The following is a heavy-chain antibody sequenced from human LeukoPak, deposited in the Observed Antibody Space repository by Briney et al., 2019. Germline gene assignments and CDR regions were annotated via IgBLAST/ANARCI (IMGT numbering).Heavy chain of an antibody. CDR3: ARDKQPGDY. CDR2: IYYSGST. CDR1: GGSISSYY. J-gene: IGHJ4*02. D-gene: IGHD5-18*01. Sequence: SETLSLTCTVSGGSISSYYWSWIRQPPGKGLEWIGYIYYSGSTNYNPSLKSRVTISVDTSKNQFSLKLTSVTAADTAVYYCARDKQPGDYWGQGTLVTVSS. V-gene: IGHV4-59*01.